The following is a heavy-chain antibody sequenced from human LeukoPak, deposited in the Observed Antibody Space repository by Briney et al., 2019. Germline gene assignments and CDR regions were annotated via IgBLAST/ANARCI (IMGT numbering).Heavy chain of an antibody. J-gene: IGHJ4*02. V-gene: IGHV4-4*07. CDR1: GGSISSYY. CDR2: IYTSGST. CDR3: ARGFGSGSYEAY. D-gene: IGHD3-10*01. Sequence: SETLSLTCTVSGGSISSYYWSWIRQPAGKGLERIGRIYTSGSTSYNPSLKGRVTMSVGTSKNQLSLKLSSVTAADTAVYYCARGFGSGSYEAYWGQGTLVTVSA.